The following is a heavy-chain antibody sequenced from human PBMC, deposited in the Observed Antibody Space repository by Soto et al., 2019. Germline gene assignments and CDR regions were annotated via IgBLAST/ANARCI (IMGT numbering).Heavy chain of an antibody. CDR2: ISPYNGNT. CDR1: GYTFNSYG. Sequence: QVQLVQSGDEVKEPGASVKVSCKASGYTFNSYGFSWVRQAPGQGLEWMGWISPYNGNTDYAEKFQGRITMTTDTSTNTAYMELRSLRSDDTAVYYCARDQRVCVTASRAFDLWGRGTLVTVSS. J-gene: IGHJ2*01. D-gene: IGHD2-21*02. V-gene: IGHV1-18*01. CDR3: ARDQRVCVTASRAFDL.